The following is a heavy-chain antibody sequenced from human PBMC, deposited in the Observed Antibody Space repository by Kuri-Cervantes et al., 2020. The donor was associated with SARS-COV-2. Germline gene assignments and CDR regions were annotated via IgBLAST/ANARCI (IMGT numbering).Heavy chain of an antibody. Sequence: GGSLRLSCAASGFTFSNYAMSWVRQAPGKGLEWVSVIYSGGSSTYYADSVKGRFTISRDNSKNTLYLQMNSLRAEDTAVYYCAKDIAVAGHFDYWGQGTLVTVSS. CDR1: GFTFSNYA. CDR3: AKDIAVAGHFDY. J-gene: IGHJ4*02. CDR2: IYSGGSST. V-gene: IGHV3-23*03. D-gene: IGHD6-19*01.